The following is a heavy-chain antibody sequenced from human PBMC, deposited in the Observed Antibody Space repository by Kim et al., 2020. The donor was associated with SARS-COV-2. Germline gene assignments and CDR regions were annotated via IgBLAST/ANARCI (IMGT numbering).Heavy chain of an antibody. V-gene: IGHV3-30*02. D-gene: IGHD3-22*01. Sequence: SVKGRLTISRDNSKNTLYLQMNSLRAEDTAVYYCAKAISPYYYDSSPADGWGQGTLVTVSS. J-gene: IGHJ4*02. CDR3: AKAISPYYYDSSPADG.